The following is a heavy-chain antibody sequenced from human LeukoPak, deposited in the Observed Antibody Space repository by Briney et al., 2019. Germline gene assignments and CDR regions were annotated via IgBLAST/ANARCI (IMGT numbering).Heavy chain of an antibody. Sequence: ASVKVSCKASGYTFTSYGISWVRQAPGQGLEWMGWISAYNGNTNYAQKLQGRVIMTTDTSTSTAYMELRSLRSDDTAVYYCATYAAKFSSSWYLGYFDYWGQGTLVTVSS. CDR1: GYTFTSYG. V-gene: IGHV1-18*01. CDR2: ISAYNGNT. J-gene: IGHJ4*02. CDR3: ATYAAKFSSSWYLGYFDY. D-gene: IGHD6-13*01.